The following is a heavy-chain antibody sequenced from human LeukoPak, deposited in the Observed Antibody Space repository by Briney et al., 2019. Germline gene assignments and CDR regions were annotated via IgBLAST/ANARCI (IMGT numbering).Heavy chain of an antibody. J-gene: IGHJ4*02. Sequence: GGSLRLSCAASGFTVSNNYMSWVRQAPGKGREWVSVIYSGGSTYYADSVKGRFTISSDTSKNTLSLQMNSLRTEDTAVYYCASLSLGHYWGQGTLVTVSS. V-gene: IGHV3-53*01. CDR1: GFTVSNNY. CDR2: IYSGGST. CDR3: ASLSLGHY.